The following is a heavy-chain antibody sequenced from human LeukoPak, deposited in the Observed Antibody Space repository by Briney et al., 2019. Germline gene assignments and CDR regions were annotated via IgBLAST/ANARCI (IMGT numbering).Heavy chain of an antibody. D-gene: IGHD6-13*01. CDR3: ARGPDYSTSYAANWFDP. CDR1: GGSISSSPYY. V-gene: IGHV4-39*01. CDR2: IYRSGST. Sequence: KPSETLSLTCTVSGGSISSSPYYWGWVRRPPGKGLEWIASIYRSGSTFYDPSLKSRVTVSIDTSKNQFSLRLNSVTSADTAVYFCARGPDYSTSYAANWFDPWGQGTLVTVSS. J-gene: IGHJ5*02.